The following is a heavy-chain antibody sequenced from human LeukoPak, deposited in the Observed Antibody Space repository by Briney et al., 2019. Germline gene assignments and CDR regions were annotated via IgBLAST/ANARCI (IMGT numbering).Heavy chain of an antibody. CDR1: GFTVSSNY. CDR3: ARTITMARVDI. V-gene: IGHV3-53*01. J-gene: IGHJ3*02. D-gene: IGHD3-10*01. CDR2: IYTSGNT. Sequence: GGSLRLSCAASGFTVSSNYLNWVRQAPGKGLEWVSVIYTSGNTYYADSVKGRFTISRDNSKNTLYLQMNGLRVEDTAIYYCARTITMARVDIWGQGTMVTVSS.